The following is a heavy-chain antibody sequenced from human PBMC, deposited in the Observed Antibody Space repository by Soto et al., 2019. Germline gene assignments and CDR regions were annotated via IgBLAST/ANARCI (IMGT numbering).Heavy chain of an antibody. CDR2: LTGSSSNI. CDR1: GFSFRNYD. Sequence: EVQLLESGGGLVQPWGSLRLSCAASGFSFRNYDMSWVRQAPGKWLEWISTLTGSSSNIYYADSVKGRFAISRDNSRNTLYLQMNSLTAEDTAVYYCANGRATYGLLTHDYWGQGTLVTVSS. D-gene: IGHD3-10*01. CDR3: ANGRATYGLLTHDY. V-gene: IGHV3-23*01. J-gene: IGHJ4*02.